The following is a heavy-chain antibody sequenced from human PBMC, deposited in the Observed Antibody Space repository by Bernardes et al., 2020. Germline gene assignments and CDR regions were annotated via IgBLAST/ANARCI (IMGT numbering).Heavy chain of an antibody. J-gene: IGHJ1*01. CDR3: ARVTPGLKTGLRYFQH. V-gene: IGHV3-53*01. CDR1: GFTVSSNY. Sequence: GGSLRLSCAASGFTVSSNYMSWVRQAPGKGLEWVSVIYSGGSTYYADSVKGRFTISRDNSKNTLYLQMNSLRAEDTAVYYCARVTPGLKTGLRYFQHWGQGTLVTVSS. D-gene: IGHD3-10*01. CDR2: IYSGGST.